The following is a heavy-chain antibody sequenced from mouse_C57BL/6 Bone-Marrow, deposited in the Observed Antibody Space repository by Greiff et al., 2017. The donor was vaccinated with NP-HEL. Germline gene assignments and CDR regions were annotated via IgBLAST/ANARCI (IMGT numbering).Heavy chain of an antibody. CDR3: ARKSWVYYAMDY. Sequence: EVQLQQSGPELVKPGASVKIPCKASGYTFTDYNMDWVKQSHGKSLEWIGDINPNNGGTIYNQKFKGKATLTVDKSSSTAYMELRSLTSEDTAVYYCARKSWVYYAMDYWGQGTSVTVSS. CDR2: INPNNGGT. CDR1: GYTFTDYN. D-gene: IGHD4-1*01. J-gene: IGHJ4*01. V-gene: IGHV1-18*01.